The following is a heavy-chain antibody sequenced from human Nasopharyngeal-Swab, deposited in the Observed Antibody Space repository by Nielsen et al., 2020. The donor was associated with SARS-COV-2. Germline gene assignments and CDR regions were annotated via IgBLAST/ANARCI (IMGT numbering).Heavy chain of an antibody. CDR3: SRRLSGIVPAPILGLGPFYSYYYMDV. J-gene: IGHJ6*03. Sequence: SETLSLTCAVYGGSFSADYWGWIRQPPGRGLDWIGEINHSGSTNYNPSLKSRVTISVDTSKNQFSLNLISVTAADTAVYYCSRRLSGIVPAPILGLGPFYSYYYMDVWDKGTTVTVSS. V-gene: IGHV4-34*01. CDR2: INHSGST. CDR1: GGSFSADY. D-gene: IGHD2-2*02.